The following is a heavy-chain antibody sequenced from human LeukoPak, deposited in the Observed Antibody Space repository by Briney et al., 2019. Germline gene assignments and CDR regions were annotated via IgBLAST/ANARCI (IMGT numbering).Heavy chain of an antibody. CDR2: ISSSSSYI. V-gene: IGHV3-21*04. CDR1: GFPFSSYS. D-gene: IGHD6-19*01. J-gene: IGHJ3*01. CDR3: AKVRDTRDWYKDAFDV. Sequence: GGSLRLSCAASGFPFSSYSMNWVRQAPGKGLEWVSSISSSSSYIYYADSVKGRFTISRDNAKNSLYLQMSSLRAEGSAMYYCAKVRDTRDWYKDAFDVWGQGTRVTVSS.